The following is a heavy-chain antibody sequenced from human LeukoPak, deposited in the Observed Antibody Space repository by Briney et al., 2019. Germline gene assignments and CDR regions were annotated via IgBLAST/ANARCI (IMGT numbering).Heavy chain of an antibody. Sequence: ASVKVSCKASGYTFTSYDINWVRQATGQGLEWMGWVNPNSGNTGYAQKFQGRVTMTRYTSISTAYMELSSLRSEDMAVYYCARVRDYYYYMDVWGKGTTVTVSS. CDR2: VNPNSGNT. CDR3: ARVRDYYYYMDV. CDR1: GYTFTSYD. V-gene: IGHV1-8*01. J-gene: IGHJ6*03.